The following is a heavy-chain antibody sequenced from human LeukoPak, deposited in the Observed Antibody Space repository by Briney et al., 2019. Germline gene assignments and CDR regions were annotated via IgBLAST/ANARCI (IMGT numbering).Heavy chain of an antibody. V-gene: IGHV4-31*03. CDR2: IYYSGST. J-gene: IGHJ4*02. D-gene: IGHD2-15*01. Sequence: PSETLSLTCTVSGGSISSGGYYWSWIRQHPGRGLEWIGYIYYSGSTYYNPSLKSRVTISVDTSKNQFSLKLSSVTAADTAVYYCAREGCSGGSCYVDYWGQGTLVTVSS. CDR3: AREGCSGGSCYVDY. CDR1: GGSISSGGYY.